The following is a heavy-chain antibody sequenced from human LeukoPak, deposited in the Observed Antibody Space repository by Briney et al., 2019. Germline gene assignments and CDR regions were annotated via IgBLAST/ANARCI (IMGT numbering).Heavy chain of an antibody. D-gene: IGHD6-19*01. V-gene: IGHV1-18*01. CDR2: IIAYNGNT. J-gene: IGHJ4*02. CDR1: GYTFTSYG. CDR3: ARFAVHRRIAVTGQFGLDY. Sequence: ASVKVSCKASGYTFTSYGISWVRQAPGQGLEWMGWIIAYNGNTNYAQKLQGRVTMTRDTSTSTVYMELSSLRSEDTAVYYCARFAVHRRIAVTGQFGLDYWGRGTLVTVSS.